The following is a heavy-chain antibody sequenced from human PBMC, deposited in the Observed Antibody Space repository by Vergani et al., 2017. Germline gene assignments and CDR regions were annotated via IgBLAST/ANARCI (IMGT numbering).Heavy chain of an antibody. Sequence: EVQLLESGGGLVQPGGSLRLSCAASGFTFSSYAMSWVRQAPGKGLEWVSAISGSGGSTYYADSVKGRFTISRDNSKNTLYLQMISLRAEDTAVYYCAKVGCSSTSCYGAFYYYYMDVWGKGTTVTVSS. CDR1: GFTFSSYA. J-gene: IGHJ6*03. CDR3: AKVGCSSTSCYGAFYYYYMDV. V-gene: IGHV3-23*01. CDR2: ISGSGGST. D-gene: IGHD2-2*01.